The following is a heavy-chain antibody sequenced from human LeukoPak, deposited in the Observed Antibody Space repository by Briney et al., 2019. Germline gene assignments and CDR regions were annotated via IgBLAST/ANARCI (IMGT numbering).Heavy chain of an antibody. Sequence: GGSLRLSCAASGFTFSSYGMHWVRQAPGKGLEWVAFIRYDGSNKYYADSVKGRFTISRDNSKNTLYLQMNSLRAEDTAVYYCAKTGSRPLGGGYFDYWGQGTLVTVSS. CDR3: AKTGSRPLGGGYFDY. CDR2: IRYDGSNK. V-gene: IGHV3-30*02. D-gene: IGHD2-2*01. CDR1: GFTFSSYG. J-gene: IGHJ4*02.